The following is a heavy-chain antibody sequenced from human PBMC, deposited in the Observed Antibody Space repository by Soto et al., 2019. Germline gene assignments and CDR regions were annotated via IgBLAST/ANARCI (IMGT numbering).Heavy chain of an antibody. CDR1: GASIRGSKW. D-gene: IGHD3-16*01. CDR3: ARDKASVGGYNQFDP. V-gene: IGHV4-4*02. Sequence: PSETLSLTCAVSGASIRGSKWWSWVRQPPGKGLEWIGDIYHSGTTNYNPSLKSRVTMSVDKSKNQFSLNLTSVTAADTAVYYCARDKASVGGYNQFDPWGPGTLVTVSS. CDR2: IYHSGTT. J-gene: IGHJ5*02.